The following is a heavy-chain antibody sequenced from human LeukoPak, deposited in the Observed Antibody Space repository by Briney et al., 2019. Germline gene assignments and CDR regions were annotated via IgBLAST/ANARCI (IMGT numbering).Heavy chain of an antibody. D-gene: IGHD6-19*01. Sequence: ASVKVSCKASGGTFSSYAISWVRQAPGQGLEWMGGIIPIFGTANYAQKFQGRVTITADKSTSTAYMELSSLRSEDTAVYYCARGYSSRWDGGFDYWGQGTLVTVSS. CDR3: ARGYSSRWDGGFDY. CDR1: GGTFSSYA. V-gene: IGHV1-69*06. J-gene: IGHJ4*02. CDR2: IIPIFGTA.